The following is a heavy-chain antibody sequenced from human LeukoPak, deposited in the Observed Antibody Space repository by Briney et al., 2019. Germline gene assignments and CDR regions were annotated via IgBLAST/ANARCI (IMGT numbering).Heavy chain of an antibody. Sequence: GGSLRLSCAASGFTFSDYYMSWIRQAPGKGLEWVSYTSSSSSYTNYADSVKGRFTISRDNTKNSLYLQMNSLRAEDTAVYYCARTEIDDYGDPCFDYWGQGTLVTVSS. CDR2: TSSSSSYT. CDR3: ARTEIDDYGDPCFDY. D-gene: IGHD4-17*01. CDR1: GFTFSDYY. V-gene: IGHV3-11*06. J-gene: IGHJ4*02.